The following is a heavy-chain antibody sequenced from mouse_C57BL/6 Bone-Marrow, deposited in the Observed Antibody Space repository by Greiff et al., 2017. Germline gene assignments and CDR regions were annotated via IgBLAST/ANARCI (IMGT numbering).Heavy chain of an antibody. D-gene: IGHD2-2*01. CDR3: AIYGYGYYALDY. CDR2: INSDGGST. J-gene: IGHJ4*01. Sequence: EVQLVESGGGLVQPGESLKLSCESNEYEFPSHDMSWVRKTPEKRLELVAAINSDGGSTYYPDTMERRFIISRDNTKKTLYLQMRSLRSEDTALYYCAIYGYGYYALDYWGQGTSVTVSS. CDR1: EYEFPSHD. V-gene: IGHV5-2*01.